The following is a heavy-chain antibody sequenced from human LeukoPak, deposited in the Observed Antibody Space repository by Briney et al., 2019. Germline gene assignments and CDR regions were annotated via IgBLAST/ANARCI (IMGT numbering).Heavy chain of an antibody. CDR2: IYSDGDT. D-gene: IGHD3-22*01. V-gene: IGHV3-66*01. J-gene: IGHJ4*02. CDR1: GITVSSNY. Sequence: GGSLRLSCAASGITVSSNYMSCVRQAPGKGLEWVSAIYSDGDTYYADSVKGRFTISRDNSKNTLFLQMNSLRAEDTAVYYCARGQDSSGYYYFFDYWGQGTLVTVSS. CDR3: ARGQDSSGYYYFFDY.